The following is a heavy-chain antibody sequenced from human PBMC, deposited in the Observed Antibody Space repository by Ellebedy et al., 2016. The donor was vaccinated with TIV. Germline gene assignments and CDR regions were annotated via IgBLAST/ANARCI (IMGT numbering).Heavy chain of an antibody. D-gene: IGHD3-22*01. CDR2: IYYSGST. CDR3: ARGQYYYDSSGYYYVFDY. V-gene: IGHV4-59*01. J-gene: IGHJ4*02. Sequence: MPSETLSLTCTVSGGSISSYYWSWIRQPPGKGLEWIGYIYYSGSTNYNPSLKSRVTISVDTSKNQFSLKLSSVTAADTAVYYCARGQYYYDSSGYYYVFDYWGQGTLVTVSS. CDR1: GGSISSYY.